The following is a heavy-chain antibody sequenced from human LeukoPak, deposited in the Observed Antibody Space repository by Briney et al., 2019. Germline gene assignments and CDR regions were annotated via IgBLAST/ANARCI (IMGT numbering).Heavy chain of an antibody. V-gene: IGHV1-69*05. Sequence: SVKVSCKASGGTFSSYAISWVRQAPGQGLEWMGGIIPIFGTANYAQKFQGRVTITTDESTSTAYMELSSLRSEDTAVYYCARGLRVRGVIHYFDYWGQGTLVTVSS. CDR1: GGTFSSYA. CDR3: ARGLRVRGVIHYFDY. D-gene: IGHD3-10*01. J-gene: IGHJ4*02. CDR2: IIPIFGTA.